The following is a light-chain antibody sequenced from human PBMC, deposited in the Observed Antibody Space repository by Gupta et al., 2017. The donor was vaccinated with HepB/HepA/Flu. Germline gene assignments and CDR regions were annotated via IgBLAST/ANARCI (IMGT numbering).Light chain of an antibody. CDR3: QQYYSYPRT. CDR1: QGISSY. V-gene: IGKV1-8*01. J-gene: IGKJ1*01. CDR2: AAS. Sequence: AIRMTQSPSSFSASTGDRVTITCRASQGISSYLAWYQQQPGKAPKLLIYAASTLQSGVPSRFRGGGSGTDFTLTISCLQSEDFATYYCQQYYSYPRTFGQGTKVEIK.